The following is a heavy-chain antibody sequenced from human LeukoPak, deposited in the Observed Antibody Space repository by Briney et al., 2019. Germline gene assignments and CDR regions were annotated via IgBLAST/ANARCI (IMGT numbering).Heavy chain of an antibody. CDR1: GFTFSSYS. CDR2: ISGSSSYI. V-gene: IGHV3-21*01. J-gene: IGHJ3*02. Sequence: GSLRLSCAASGFTFSSYSMNWVRQAPGKGLEWVSSISGSSSYIYYADSVKGRFTISRDNAKNSLYLQMNSLRAEDTAVYYCARRAFGVVSDGAFDIWGQGTMVTVSS. D-gene: IGHD3-3*01. CDR3: ARRAFGVVSDGAFDI.